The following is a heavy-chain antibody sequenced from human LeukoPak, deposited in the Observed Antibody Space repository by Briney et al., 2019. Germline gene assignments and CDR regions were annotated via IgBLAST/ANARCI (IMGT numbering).Heavy chain of an antibody. J-gene: IGHJ3*02. Sequence: GGSLRLSCAASGFTFSSYSMNWVRQAPGKGLEWVSYISSSSTTIHYADSVKGRFTISRDSAKNSLFLQMNSLRAEDTAVYYCIRGGADQVYDIWGQGTMVTVSS. CDR2: ISSSSTTI. V-gene: IGHV3-48*04. CDR1: GFTFSSYS. CDR3: IRGGADQVYDI. D-gene: IGHD1-26*01.